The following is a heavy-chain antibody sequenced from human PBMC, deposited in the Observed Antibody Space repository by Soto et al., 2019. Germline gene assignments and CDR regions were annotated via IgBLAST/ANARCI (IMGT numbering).Heavy chain of an antibody. Sequence: QVQLVESGGGVVQPGRSLRLSCAASGFTFSSYAMHWVRQAPGKGLEWVAVISYDGSNKNYADSVKGRFTITRDNSKNTLYLQMTSLRAEDTAVYYCARACGSNYFDYWGQGTLVTVSS. J-gene: IGHJ4*02. CDR1: GFTFSSYA. CDR2: ISYDGSNK. V-gene: IGHV3-30-3*01. CDR3: ARACGSNYFDY. D-gene: IGHD2-21*01.